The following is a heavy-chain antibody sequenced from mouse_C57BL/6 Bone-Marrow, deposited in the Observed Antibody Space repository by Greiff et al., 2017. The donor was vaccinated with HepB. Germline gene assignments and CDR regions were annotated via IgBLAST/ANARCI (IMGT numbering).Heavy chain of an antibody. Sequence: QVQLKQSGAELARPGASVKMSCKASGYTFTSYTMHWVKQRPGQGLEWIGYINPSSGYTKYNQKFKDKATLTADKSSSTAYMQLSSLTSEDSAVYYCARQLSLSFDYWGQGTTLTVSS. V-gene: IGHV1-4*01. CDR1: GYTFTSYT. CDR3: ARQLSLSFDY. D-gene: IGHD3-2*02. J-gene: IGHJ2*01. CDR2: INPSSGYT.